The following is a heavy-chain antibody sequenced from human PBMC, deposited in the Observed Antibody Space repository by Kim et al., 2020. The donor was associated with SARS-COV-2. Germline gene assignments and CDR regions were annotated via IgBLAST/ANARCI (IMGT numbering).Heavy chain of an antibody. CDR3: ARDSGRVALGYYYYMDV. J-gene: IGHJ6*03. CDR2: ISSSGSTI. V-gene: IGHV3-48*03. D-gene: IGHD5-12*01. CDR1: GFTFSSYE. Sequence: GGSLRLSCAASGFTFSSYEMNWVRQAPGKGLEWVSYISSSGSTIYYADSVKGRFTISRDNAKNSLYLQMNSLRAEDTAVYYCARDSGRVALGYYYYMDVWGKGTTVTVSS.